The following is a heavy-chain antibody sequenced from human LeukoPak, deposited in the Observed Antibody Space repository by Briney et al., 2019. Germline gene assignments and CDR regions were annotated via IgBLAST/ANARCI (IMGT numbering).Heavy chain of an antibody. V-gene: IGHV3-30*18. CDR2: IYYDGSNE. J-gene: IGHJ3*02. CDR3: AKEKGNIDAFDI. Sequence: GGSLRLSCVDSGFTFSTYGMHWVRQAPGKGLEWVADIYYDGSNEYYADSVKGRFTISRDNSKNTLYLQMNSLRVEDTAVYYCAKEKGNIDAFDIWGRGTMVTVSS. D-gene: IGHD2/OR15-2a*01. CDR1: GFTFSTYG.